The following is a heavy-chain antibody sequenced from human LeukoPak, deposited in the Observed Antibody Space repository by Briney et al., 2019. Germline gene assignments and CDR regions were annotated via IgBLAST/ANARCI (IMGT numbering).Heavy chain of an antibody. CDR2: INHSGST. Sequence: PSETLSLTCAVYGGSFSGYYWSWIRQPPGKGLEWIGEINHSGSTNYNPSLKSRVTISADTSKNQFSLKLSSVTAADTAVYYCARGPRKGPRYYGDYVEYYFDYWGQGTLVTVSS. J-gene: IGHJ4*02. V-gene: IGHV4-34*01. CDR3: ARGPRKGPRYYGDYVEYYFDY. CDR1: GGSFSGYY. D-gene: IGHD4-17*01.